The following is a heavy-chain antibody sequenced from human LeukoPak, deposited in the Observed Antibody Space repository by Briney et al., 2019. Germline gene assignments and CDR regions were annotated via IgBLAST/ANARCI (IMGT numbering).Heavy chain of an antibody. V-gene: IGHV4-59*01. Sequence: SETLSLTCTVSAGSISSYYWSWIRQPPGKGLGWVGYIYYSGSSNYNPPLQSRRTISVDTSKNQFSLKLSSVTAADTAVYYCARVSGSLGGAFDIWGQGTMVTVSS. D-gene: IGHD1-26*01. CDR2: IYYSGSS. CDR3: ARVSGSLGGAFDI. J-gene: IGHJ3*02. CDR1: AGSISSYY.